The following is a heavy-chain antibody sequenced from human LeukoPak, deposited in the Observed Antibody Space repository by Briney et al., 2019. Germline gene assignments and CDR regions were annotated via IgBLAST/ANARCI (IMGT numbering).Heavy chain of an antibody. D-gene: IGHD1-1*01. CDR3: ARDISSIGPPLEVYFDY. V-gene: IGHV1-2*02. J-gene: IGHJ4*02. CDR2: INPNSGGT. CDR1: GYTFTGYY. Sequence: ASVKVSCKASGYTFTGYYMHWVRQAPGQGLEWMGWINPNSGGTNYAQEFQGRATMTRDTSISTAYMELSRLRSDDTAVYYCARDISSIGPPLEVYFDYWGQGTLVTVSS.